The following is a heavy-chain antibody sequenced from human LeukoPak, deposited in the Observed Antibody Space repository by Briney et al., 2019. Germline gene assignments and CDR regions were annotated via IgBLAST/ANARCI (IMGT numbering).Heavy chain of an antibody. Sequence: ASVKVSCKASGYTFTSYGISLVRQAPGQGLEWMGWISAYNGNTNYAQKLQGRVTMTTDTSTSTAYMELRSLRSDDTAVYYCARDPGRGYCSSTSCYPWFDPWGQGTLVTVSS. CDR1: GYTFTSYG. V-gene: IGHV1-18*01. D-gene: IGHD2-2*01. CDR2: ISAYNGNT. CDR3: ARDPGRGYCSSTSCYPWFDP. J-gene: IGHJ5*02.